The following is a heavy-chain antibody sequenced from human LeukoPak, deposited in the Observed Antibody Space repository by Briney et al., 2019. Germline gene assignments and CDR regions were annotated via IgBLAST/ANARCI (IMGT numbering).Heavy chain of an antibody. Sequence: GGSLRLSCAASGFTFSSYAMSWVRQAPGKGLEWVSAISGSGGSTYYADSVKGRFTISRDNSKNTLYLQMNSLRAEDTAVYYCGKGDLGYCSSSICNDYWGQGTLVTVSS. D-gene: IGHD2-2*01. CDR2: ISGSGGST. CDR3: GKGDLGYCSSSICNDY. CDR1: GFTFSSYA. V-gene: IGHV3-23*01. J-gene: IGHJ4*02.